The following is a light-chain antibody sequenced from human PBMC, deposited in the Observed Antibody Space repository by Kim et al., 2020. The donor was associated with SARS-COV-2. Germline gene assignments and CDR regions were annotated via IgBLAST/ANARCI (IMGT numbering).Light chain of an antibody. CDR3: QVWDSSSDHPNWV. V-gene: IGLV3-21*04. CDR1: NIGSKS. Sequence: GKTARITCGGNNIGSKSVHGYQQKPGQAPVLVIYYASDRPSGIPERFSGSNSGNTATLTISRVEAGDEADYYCQVWDSSSDHPNWVFGGGTQLTVL. J-gene: IGLJ3*02. CDR2: YAS.